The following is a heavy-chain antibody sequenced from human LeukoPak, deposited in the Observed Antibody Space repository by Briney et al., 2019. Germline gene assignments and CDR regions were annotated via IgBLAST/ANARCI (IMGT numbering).Heavy chain of an antibody. V-gene: IGHV3-30*04. D-gene: IGHD6-13*01. CDR2: ISYDGSNK. CDR3: ARDRAGYSSSWYFSFDY. J-gene: IGHJ4*02. CDR1: RFTLSSYA. Sequence: GGSLRLSCAASRFTLSSYAMHWVRQAPGKGLEWVAVISYDGSNKYYADSVKGRFTISRDNSKNTLYLQMNSLRAEDTAVYYCARDRAGYSSSWYFSFDYWGQGPLVTVSS.